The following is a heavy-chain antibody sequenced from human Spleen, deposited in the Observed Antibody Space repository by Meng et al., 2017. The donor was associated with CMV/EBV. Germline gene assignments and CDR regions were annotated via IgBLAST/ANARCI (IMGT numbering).Heavy chain of an antibody. CDR2: IYYTGST. V-gene: IGHV4-39*01. CDR1: GGSISSSSYY. D-gene: IGHD5-24*01. Sequence: SETLSLTCIVSGGSISSSSYYWGWIRQPPGKGLEWIGSIYYTGSTYYNPSLKSRVTISVDTSKNQFSLKLSSVTAADTAVYYCARGRDGYSWGLMDVWGQGTTVTVSS. J-gene: IGHJ6*02. CDR3: ARGRDGYSWGLMDV.